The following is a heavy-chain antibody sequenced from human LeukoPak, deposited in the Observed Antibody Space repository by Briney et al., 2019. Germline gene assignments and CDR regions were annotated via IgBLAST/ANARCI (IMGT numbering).Heavy chain of an antibody. Sequence: PSETLSLTCTVSGGSISRGSYYWSWIRQPAGKGLEWIGRIYTSGSTNYNPCLKSRVTISVDTSKNHFSLKLSSVTAADTAVYYCARDRVYYYDSSGIEYFQHWGQGTLVTVSS. V-gene: IGHV4-61*02. D-gene: IGHD3-22*01. CDR1: GGSISRGSYY. J-gene: IGHJ1*01. CDR3: ARDRVYYYDSSGIEYFQH. CDR2: IYTSGST.